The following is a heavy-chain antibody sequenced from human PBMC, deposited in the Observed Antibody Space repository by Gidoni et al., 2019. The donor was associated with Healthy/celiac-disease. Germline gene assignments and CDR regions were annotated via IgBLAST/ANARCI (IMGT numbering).Heavy chain of an antibody. D-gene: IGHD3-10*01. CDR1: GGTFSSYA. V-gene: IGHV1-69*04. CDR2: IIPILGRA. J-gene: IGHJ6*03. Sequence: QVQLVQSGAGAKKPGSSVQVSCKASGGTFSSYAISWVLQAPGQGLELMGRIIPILGRANYAQKFQGRVTITADKSTSTAYMELSSLRSEDTAVYYCARDRDPERFGALYYMDVWGKGTTVTVSS. CDR3: ARDRDPERFGALYYMDV.